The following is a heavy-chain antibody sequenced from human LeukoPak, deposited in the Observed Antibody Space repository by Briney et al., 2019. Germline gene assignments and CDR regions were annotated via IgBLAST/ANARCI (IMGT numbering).Heavy chain of an antibody. CDR2: INHSGST. CDR1: GGSFSGYY. D-gene: IGHD2-15*01. Sequence: SETLSLTCAVYGGSFSGYYWSWIRQPPGKGLEWIGEINHSGSTNYNPSLKSRVTISVDTSKNQFSLKLSSVTAADTAVYYCARAGGYCSGGSCYPDLDFDYWGQGTLVTVSS. J-gene: IGHJ4*02. V-gene: IGHV4-34*01. CDR3: ARAGGYCSGGSCYPDLDFDY.